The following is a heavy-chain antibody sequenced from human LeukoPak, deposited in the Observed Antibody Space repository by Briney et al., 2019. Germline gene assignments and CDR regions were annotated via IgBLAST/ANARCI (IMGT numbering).Heavy chain of an antibody. D-gene: IGHD6-13*01. CDR3: ARLPPPGIAAAGLLDY. Sequence: PSETLSLTCTVSGGSISSGDYYWSWTRQPPGKGLEWIGYIYYSGSTYYNPSLKSRVTISVDTSKNQFSLRLRSVTAADTAVYYCARLPPPGIAAAGLLDYWGQGTLVTVSS. V-gene: IGHV4-30-4*08. J-gene: IGHJ4*02. CDR2: IYYSGST. CDR1: GGSISSGDYY.